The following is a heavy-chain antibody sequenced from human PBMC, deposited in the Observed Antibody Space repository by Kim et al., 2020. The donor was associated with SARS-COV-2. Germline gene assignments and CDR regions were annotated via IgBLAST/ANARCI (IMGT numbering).Heavy chain of an antibody. J-gene: IGHJ4*02. Sequence: YAEAVKCRFTISRDNAKNALYLQMNSRRDEDTAVYYCARGESSSFFPFDYWGQGTLVTVSS. V-gene: IGHV3-48*02. CDR3: ARGESSSFFPFDY. D-gene: IGHD6-13*01.